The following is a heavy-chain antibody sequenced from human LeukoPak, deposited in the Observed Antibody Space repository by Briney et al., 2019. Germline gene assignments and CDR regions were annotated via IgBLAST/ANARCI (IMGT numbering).Heavy chain of an antibody. V-gene: IGHV3-7*01. CDR1: GFTFSSYW. Sequence: GGSLRLSCAASGFTFSSYWMSWVRQAPGKGLEWVANIKQDGSEKYYVDSVKGRFTISRDNAKNSLYLQMNSLRAEDTAVYYCARDKYGRKRDDYDRNIDYWGQGTLVTVSS. D-gene: IGHD3-22*01. J-gene: IGHJ4*02. CDR3: ARDKYGRKRDDYDRNIDY. CDR2: IKQDGSEK.